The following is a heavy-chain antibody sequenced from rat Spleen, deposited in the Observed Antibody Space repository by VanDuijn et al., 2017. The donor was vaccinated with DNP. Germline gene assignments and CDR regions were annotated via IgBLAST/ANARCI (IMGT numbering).Heavy chain of an antibody. CDR3: ARWNSGHFDY. CDR1: GFTFSDYY. CDR2: IRYDGGYT. D-gene: IGHD4-3*01. J-gene: IGHJ2*01. V-gene: IGHV5-22*01. Sequence: EVQLVESGGDLVQPGRSLKLFCAASGFTFSDYYMAWFRQAPRKGLEWVAYIRYDGGYTKYGDSAKGRFTISRDNAKDTLYLQMNSLRSEDMATYFCARWNSGHFDYWGQGVMVSVSS.